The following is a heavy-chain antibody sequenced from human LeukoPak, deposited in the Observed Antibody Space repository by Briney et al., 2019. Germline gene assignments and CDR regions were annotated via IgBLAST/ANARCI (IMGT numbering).Heavy chain of an antibody. Sequence: GGSLRLSCAASGFTFSGSAMHWVRQASGKGLEWVGRIRSKANSYATEYAASVKGRFTISRDNAKNTLYLQMNGLTVEDTAVYYCAKSMSGPNDYWGQGTLVTVSS. D-gene: IGHD3-3*01. CDR1: GFTFSGSA. CDR3: AKSMSGPNDY. J-gene: IGHJ4*02. V-gene: IGHV3-73*01. CDR2: IRSKANSYAT.